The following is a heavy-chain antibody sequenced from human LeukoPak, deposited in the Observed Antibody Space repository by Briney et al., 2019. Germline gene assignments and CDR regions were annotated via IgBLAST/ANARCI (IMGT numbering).Heavy chain of an antibody. CDR1: GFTFRNYG. CDR3: ARHSSGFSNYFDY. Sequence: PGRSLRLSCAASGFTFRNYGMHWVRQAPGKGLDWVAVISYDGSNKYYADSVKGRFTISRDNAKNSLYLQMNSLRAEDTAVYYCARHSSGFSNYFDYWGQGTLVTVSS. V-gene: IGHV3-30*03. D-gene: IGHD6-19*01. CDR2: ISYDGSNK. J-gene: IGHJ4*02.